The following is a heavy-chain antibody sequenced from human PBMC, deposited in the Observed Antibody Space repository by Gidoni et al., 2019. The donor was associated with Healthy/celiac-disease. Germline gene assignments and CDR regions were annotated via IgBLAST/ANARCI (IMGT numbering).Heavy chain of an antibody. Sequence: QVQLQESGPGLVKPSETLSLTCTVSGGSISSYYLSWIRQPPGKGLEWIGYSYYSGSTNYNPPLKSRVTIAVDTSKNQFSLKLSSVTAADTAVYYCARGGMGCGGDCFFFDYWGQGTLVTVSS. CDR2: SYYSGST. D-gene: IGHD2-21*02. J-gene: IGHJ4*02. CDR1: GGSISSYY. V-gene: IGHV4-59*01. CDR3: ARGGMGCGGDCFFFDY.